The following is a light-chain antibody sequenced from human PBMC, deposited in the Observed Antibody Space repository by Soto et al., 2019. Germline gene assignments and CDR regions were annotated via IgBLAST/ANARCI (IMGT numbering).Light chain of an antibody. J-gene: IGLJ3*02. CDR1: SGHSSYA. CDR2: LNSDGSH. Sequence: QLVLTQSPSASASLGASVKLTCTLSSGHSSYAIAWHQQQPEKDPRYLMKLNSDGSHSKGDGIPDRFSGSSSGTERYLTISSLQSEDEADYYCQTWSTGIRVFGGGTKVTVL. CDR3: QTWSTGIRV. V-gene: IGLV4-69*01.